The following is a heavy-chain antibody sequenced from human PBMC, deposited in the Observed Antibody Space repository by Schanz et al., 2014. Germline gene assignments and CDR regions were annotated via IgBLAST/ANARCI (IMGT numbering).Heavy chain of an antibody. V-gene: IGHV4-39*01. CDR3: ARHGPLAGIPLDY. Sequence: QLQLQESGPGLVKPSETLSLICSVSGGSINSNSYYWGWIRQPPGKGLEWIGNVFYTGTTYTNPSRRGRLPLSVDTSNNQFSLKLTSVTAADTAVYFCARHGPLAGIPLDYWGRGTLVTVSS. CDR1: GGSINSNSYY. J-gene: IGHJ4*02. CDR2: VFYTGTT. D-gene: IGHD6-19*01.